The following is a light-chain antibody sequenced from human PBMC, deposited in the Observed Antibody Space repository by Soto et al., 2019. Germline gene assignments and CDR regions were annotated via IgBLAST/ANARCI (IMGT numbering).Light chain of an antibody. CDR3: QHYDSLRWT. CDR2: GAS. CDR1: QSVSSSF. V-gene: IGKV3-20*01. J-gene: IGKJ1*01. Sequence: EIVLTQSPGTLSLSPGERATLSCRASQSVSSSFLAWYQQKPGQAPRLLIYGASNRATGIPDRFSGSGSGTDFSLTISRLEPESFAVYYCQHYDSLRWTFGLGTKVEIK.